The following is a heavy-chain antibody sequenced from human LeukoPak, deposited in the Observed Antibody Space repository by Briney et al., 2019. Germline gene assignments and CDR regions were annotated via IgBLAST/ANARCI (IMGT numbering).Heavy chain of an antibody. V-gene: IGHV1-18*01. CDR2: ISAYNGNT. Sequence: ASVKVSCKASGYTFTSYGINWVRQAPGQGLEWMGWISAYNGNTKHAQKFQGRVTMTRDTSTSTVYMELSSLRSEDTAVYYCARDRGLGYCSSTSCRGNYFDYWGQGTLVTVPS. D-gene: IGHD2-2*01. J-gene: IGHJ4*02. CDR1: GYTFTSYG. CDR3: ARDRGLGYCSSTSCRGNYFDY.